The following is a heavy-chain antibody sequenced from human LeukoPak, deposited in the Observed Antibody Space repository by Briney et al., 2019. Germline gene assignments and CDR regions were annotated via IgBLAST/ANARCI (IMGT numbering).Heavy chain of an antibody. V-gene: IGHV3-23*01. CDR3: VKYGADV. D-gene: IGHD3-10*01. Sequence: SLRLSXXASRXTFSTYAMSWVRQPPGKGLEWVSAISGSDGSTYYADSVKGRFTISRDNSKNTLYLQMNSLRAEDTAVYYCVKYGADVWGQGTTVTVSS. CDR1: RXTFSTYA. J-gene: IGHJ6*02. CDR2: ISGSDGST.